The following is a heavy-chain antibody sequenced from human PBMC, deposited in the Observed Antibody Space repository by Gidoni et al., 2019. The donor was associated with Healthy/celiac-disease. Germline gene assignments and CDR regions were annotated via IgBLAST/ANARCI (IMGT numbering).Heavy chain of an antibody. J-gene: IGHJ3*02. CDR2: IYYSGST. V-gene: IGHV4-31*03. CDR1: GGSISSGGYY. D-gene: IGHD2-15*01. CDR3: ARGYCSGGSCYWRIDAFDI. Sequence: QVQLQESGPGLVKPSQTLSLTCTVSGGSISSGGYYWSWIRQHPGKGLEWIGYIYYSGSTYYNPSLKSRVTISVDTSKNQFSLKLSSVTAADTAVYYCARGYCSGGSCYWRIDAFDIWGQGTMVTVSS.